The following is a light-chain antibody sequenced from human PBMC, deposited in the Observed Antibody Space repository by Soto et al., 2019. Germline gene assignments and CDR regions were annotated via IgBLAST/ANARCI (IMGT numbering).Light chain of an antibody. CDR3: CSYAGSYTYV. J-gene: IGLJ1*01. Sequence: QSALTQPRSVSGSPGHSVTISCTGTSSDVGGYNYVSWYQQHPGKAPKLMIYDVSKRPSGVPDRFSGSKSGNTASLTISGLQAEDEADYCCCSYAGSYTYVFRTGTKVTVL. CDR1: SSDVGGYNY. CDR2: DVS. V-gene: IGLV2-11*01.